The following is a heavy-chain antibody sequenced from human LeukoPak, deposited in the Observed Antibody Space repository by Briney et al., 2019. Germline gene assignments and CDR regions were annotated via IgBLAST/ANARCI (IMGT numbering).Heavy chain of an antibody. D-gene: IGHD3-10*01. Sequence: GGSLRLSCAASGFTFNTYAMSWVRQAPGQGLEWVSSITISGSGTYYADSVKGRFTITGDNSKDTLYLEMNSLRADDTAKYYCAKGYYGSGSSYFDCWGQGTLVTVSS. CDR2: ITISGSGT. CDR1: GFTFNTYA. V-gene: IGHV3-23*01. J-gene: IGHJ4*02. CDR3: AKGYYGSGSSYFDC.